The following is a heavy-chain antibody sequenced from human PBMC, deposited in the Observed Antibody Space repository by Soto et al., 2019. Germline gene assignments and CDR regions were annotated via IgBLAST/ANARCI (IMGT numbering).Heavy chain of an antibody. J-gene: IGHJ3*02. CDR1: GYSFTSYW. V-gene: IGHV5-51*01. D-gene: IGHD2-2*01. Sequence: GESLKISCKGSGYSFTSYWIGWVRQMPGKGLEWMGIIYPGDSDTKYSPSFQGHVTISADKSISTAYLQWSSLKASDTAMYYCARPYCSSTSCYRNRNAFDIWGQGTMVTVSS. CDR3: ARPYCSSTSCYRNRNAFDI. CDR2: IYPGDSDT.